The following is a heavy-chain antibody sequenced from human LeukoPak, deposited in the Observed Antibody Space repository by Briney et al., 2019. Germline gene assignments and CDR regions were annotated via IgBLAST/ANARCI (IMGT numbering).Heavy chain of an antibody. CDR3: ARDKSYGDSEDY. V-gene: IGHV3-7*05. CDR2: INQDGSEK. Sequence: GGSLRLSCAASGFTFRNYWMSWVRQAPGKGLEWVANINQDGSEKYYVDSVKGRFTIPRDNAKTSLYLQMNTLRAEDTAAYYCARDKSYGDSEDYWGQGTLVTVSS. D-gene: IGHD4-17*01. CDR1: GFTFRNYW. J-gene: IGHJ4*02.